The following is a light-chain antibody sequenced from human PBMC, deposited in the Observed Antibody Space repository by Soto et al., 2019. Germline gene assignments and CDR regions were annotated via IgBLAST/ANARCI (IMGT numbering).Light chain of an antibody. CDR3: QQYGSTPRT. Sequence: EIVLTQSTGTVSLSPGERATLSCMASQSVSSSNLAWYQQKPGQAPRLLIYGTSSRATGIPDRFSGSGSGTDFPVTISTLESEDCAVYYCQQYGSTPRTFGQGTKVEI. J-gene: IGKJ1*01. CDR1: QSVSSSN. V-gene: IGKV3-20*01. CDR2: GTS.